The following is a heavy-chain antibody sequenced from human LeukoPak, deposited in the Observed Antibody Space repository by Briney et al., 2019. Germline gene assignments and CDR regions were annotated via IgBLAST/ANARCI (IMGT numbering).Heavy chain of an antibody. V-gene: IGHV4-4*07. J-gene: IGHJ3*02. CDR1: GGSISNYY. CDR3: AREVHDYVWGSQHDALDI. CDR2: IYTSGST. Sequence: SETLSLTCIVSGGSISNYYWSWIRQPAGKGLEWIGRIYTSGSTNYNPSLKSRVSISVVTSKNQFSLQLSSVTAADTAVYYCAREVHDYVWGSQHDALDIWGQGTMVTVSS. D-gene: IGHD3-16*01.